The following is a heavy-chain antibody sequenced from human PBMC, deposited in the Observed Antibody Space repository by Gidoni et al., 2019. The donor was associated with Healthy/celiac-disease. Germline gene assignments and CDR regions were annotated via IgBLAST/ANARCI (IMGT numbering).Heavy chain of an antibody. CDR3: ARRVLAAADDY. V-gene: IGHV4-39*01. CDR2: IYYSGST. J-gene: IGHJ4*02. CDR1: GGSISSSSSY. D-gene: IGHD6-13*01. Sequence: QLQLQESGPGLVKPSETLSLTCTVSGGSISSSSSYWGWIRQPPGKGLEWIGSIYYSGSTYYNPSLKSRVTISVDTSKNQFSLKLSSVTAADTAVYYCARRVLAAADDYWGQGTLVTVSS.